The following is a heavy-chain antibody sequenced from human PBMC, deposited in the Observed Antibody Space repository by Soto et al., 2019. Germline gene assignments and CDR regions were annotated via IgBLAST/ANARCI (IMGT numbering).Heavy chain of an antibody. CDR3: ARDRHGTASGYFDY. Sequence: ASVKVSCKASGYTFTSYAMHWVRQAPGQRLEWMGWINAGNGNTKYSQKFQGRVTITRDTSASTAYMELSSLRSEDTAVYYCARDRHGTASGYFDYWGQGTLVTVSS. CDR1: GYTFTSYA. D-gene: IGHD1-1*01. CDR2: INAGNGNT. J-gene: IGHJ4*02. V-gene: IGHV1-3*01.